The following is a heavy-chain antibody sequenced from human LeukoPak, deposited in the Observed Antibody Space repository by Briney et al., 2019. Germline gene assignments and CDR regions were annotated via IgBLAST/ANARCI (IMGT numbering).Heavy chain of an antibody. CDR3: TRPAGATFVC. D-gene: IGHD1-26*01. J-gene: IGHJ4*02. Sequence: GGSLRLSCVASGFPHLSYQMNWVRQAPGKGLDWVPLIDRSCSNIYYVDAVKGQFNIPRDNAKHSLYLQMHSRRAEDTAVYYCTRPAGATFVCWGEGALVTVSS. CDR1: GFPHLSYQ. CDR2: IDRSCSNI. V-gene: IGHV3-48*03.